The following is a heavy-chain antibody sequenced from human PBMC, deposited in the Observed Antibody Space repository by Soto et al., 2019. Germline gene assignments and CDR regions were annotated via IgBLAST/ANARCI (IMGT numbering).Heavy chain of an antibody. CDR1: GGSISSSRCH. V-gene: IGHV4-39*07. CDR2: IKYSGTT. J-gene: IGHJ4*02. Sequence: SETLSLTCTVSGGSISSSRCHWGWIRQPPGKGLEWIASIKYSGTTYYNPSLKSRVTMSIDTSKNQFFLDLSSVTAVDTAVYYCAKNTGGTRGPYFDYWGQGTPVTVS. CDR3: AKNTGGTRGPYFDY. D-gene: IGHD1-1*01.